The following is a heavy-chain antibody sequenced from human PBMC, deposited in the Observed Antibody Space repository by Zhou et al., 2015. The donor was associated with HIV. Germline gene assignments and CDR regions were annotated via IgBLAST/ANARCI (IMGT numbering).Heavy chain of an antibody. D-gene: IGHD1-7*01. Sequence: EVQLVESGGGLVQPGRSLRLSCAASGFTFDDYAMHWVRQAPGKGLEWVSGISWNSGSIGYADSVKGRFTISRDNAKNSLYLQMNSLRAEDTALYYCAKDIGVGWNYFALSTAFDYWGQGTLVTVSS. CDR3: AKDIGVGWNYFALSTAFDY. CDR2: ISWNSGSI. V-gene: IGHV3-9*01. J-gene: IGHJ4*02. CDR1: GFTFDDYA.